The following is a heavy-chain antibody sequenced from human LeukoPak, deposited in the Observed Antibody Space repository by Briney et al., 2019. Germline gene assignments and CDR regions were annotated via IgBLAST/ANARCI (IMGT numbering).Heavy chain of an antibody. V-gene: IGHV3-11*01. J-gene: IGHJ4*02. Sequence: AVSLRLSCAASGFSFNESYMTWNRQGPGKGLEGVAYISGGGFSMDYADSVKGRFTIDRYNARNSLYLNMSSLRADDTAVYYCARGKRRFDYWGQGTLVTVSS. CDR1: GFSFNESY. CDR3: ARGKRRFDY. CDR2: ISGGGFSM.